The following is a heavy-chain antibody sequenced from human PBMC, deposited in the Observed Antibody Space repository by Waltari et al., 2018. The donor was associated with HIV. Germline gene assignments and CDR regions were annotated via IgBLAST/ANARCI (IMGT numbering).Heavy chain of an antibody. J-gene: IGHJ6*02. CDR2: SSNNEHST. D-gene: IGHD2-15*01. Sequence: EVQLVESGGGLVQPGGSLRLSCSASGFTFRSYAMHWVRQALGKGLEYVSGSSNNEHSTYNADSVNGRVNITRDKSQNTLNLQMSSLRAEDTAVYYCVKEGGYCSGGRCYYYGMDVWGQGTTVTVSS. CDR1: GFTFRSYA. CDR3: VKEGGYCSGGRCYYYGMDV. V-gene: IGHV3-64D*06.